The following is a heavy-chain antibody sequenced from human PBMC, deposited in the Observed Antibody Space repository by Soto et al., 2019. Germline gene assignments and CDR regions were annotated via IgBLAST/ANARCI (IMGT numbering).Heavy chain of an antibody. J-gene: IGHJ3*02. CDR2: ISGSGSST. D-gene: IGHD3-10*01. Sequence: GGSLRLSCAASGFTFSSYVMSWVRQAPGKGLEWVSTISGSGSSTYYADSVKGRFTISRDNSKNTLYLQMNSLRAEDTAVYYCAKDPGIWFGDAFDIWGQGTMVTVSS. CDR1: GFTFSSYV. V-gene: IGHV3-23*01. CDR3: AKDPGIWFGDAFDI.